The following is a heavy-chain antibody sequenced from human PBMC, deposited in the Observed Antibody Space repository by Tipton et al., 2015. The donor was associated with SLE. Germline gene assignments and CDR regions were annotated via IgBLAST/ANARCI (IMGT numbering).Heavy chain of an antibody. Sequence: SLRLSCAASGFTFGMYWMHWVRQVPGKGLVWVSRINSDGSSTNYADSVEGRFTISRDNGKNTLYLQMNSLRAEDTAVYYCARDGDVFDIWGQGTMVTVSP. J-gene: IGHJ3*02. CDR2: INSDGSST. V-gene: IGHV3-74*01. CDR1: GFTFGMYW. CDR3: ARDGDVFDI.